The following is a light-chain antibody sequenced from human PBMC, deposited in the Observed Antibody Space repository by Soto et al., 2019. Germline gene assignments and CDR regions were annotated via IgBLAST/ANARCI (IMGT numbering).Light chain of an antibody. CDR1: PSVANF. CDR2: GAF. CDR3: QQRNIWPPVT. V-gene: IGKV3-11*01. J-gene: IGKJ5*01. Sequence: ESVSTQSPATLSLSPGERATLSCRASPSVANFVAWYQQKPGQAPRLLIYGAFNRATGIPARFSGSGSGTDFTLTISSLEPEDSAVYYCQQRNIWPPVTFGHGTRLEIK.